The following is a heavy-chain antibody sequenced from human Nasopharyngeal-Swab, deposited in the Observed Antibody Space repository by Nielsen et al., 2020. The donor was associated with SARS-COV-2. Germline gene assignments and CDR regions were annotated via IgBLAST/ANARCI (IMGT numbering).Heavy chain of an antibody. Sequence: SCTVSGGSISSGDYYWSWIRPPPGKGLEWIGYIYYSGSTYYNPSLKSRVTISVDTSKNQFSLKLSSVTAADTAVYYCARVGVVVIAIPGDDAFDIWGQGTMVTVSS. J-gene: IGHJ3*02. CDR2: IYYSGST. CDR1: GGSISSGDYY. V-gene: IGHV4-30-4*08. CDR3: ARVGVVVIAIPGDDAFDI. D-gene: IGHD2-21*01.